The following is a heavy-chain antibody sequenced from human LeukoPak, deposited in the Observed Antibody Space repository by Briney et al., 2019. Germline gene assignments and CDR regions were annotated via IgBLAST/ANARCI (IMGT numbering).Heavy chain of an antibody. V-gene: IGHV3-23*01. CDR3: ANTARGSYGSGSYYMGSFDY. Sequence: GGSLRLSCATSGFPFSDFSMTWVRQAPGKGLEWVSAISGSGGSTYYADSVKGRFTISRDNSKNTLYLQMNSLRAEDTAVYYCANTARGSYGSGSYYMGSFDYWGQGTLVTVSS. D-gene: IGHD3-10*01. CDR1: GFPFSDFS. CDR2: ISGSGGST. J-gene: IGHJ4*02.